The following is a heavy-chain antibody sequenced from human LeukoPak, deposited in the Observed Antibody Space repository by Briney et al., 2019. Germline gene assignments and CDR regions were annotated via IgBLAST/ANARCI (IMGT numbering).Heavy chain of an antibody. Sequence: GGSLRLSCAASGFTLSSYGMHLVRQAPGKGLEWVAVISYDGSNKYYADSVKGRFTISRDNSKNTLYLQMNSLRAEDTAVYYCAKDHYSSGWVYYYGMDVWGQGTTVTVSS. CDR3: AKDHYSSGWVYYYGMDV. J-gene: IGHJ6*02. D-gene: IGHD6-19*01. V-gene: IGHV3-30*18. CDR2: ISYDGSNK. CDR1: GFTLSSYG.